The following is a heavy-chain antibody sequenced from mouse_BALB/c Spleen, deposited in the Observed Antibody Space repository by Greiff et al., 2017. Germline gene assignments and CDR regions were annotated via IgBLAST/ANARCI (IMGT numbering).Heavy chain of an antibody. Sequence: DVKLQESGPGLVKPSQSLSLTCTVTGYSITSDYAWNWIRQFPGNKLEWMGYISYSGSTSYNPSLKSRISITRDTSKNQFFLQLNSVTTEDTATYYCARRHYSDYYFDYWGQGTTLTVSS. J-gene: IGHJ2*01. CDR1: GYSITSDYA. CDR2: ISYSGST. V-gene: IGHV3-2*02. CDR3: ARRHYSDYYFDY. D-gene: IGHD2-12*01.